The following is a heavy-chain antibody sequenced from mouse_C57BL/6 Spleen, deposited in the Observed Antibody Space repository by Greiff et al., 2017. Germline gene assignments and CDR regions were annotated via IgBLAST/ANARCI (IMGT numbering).Heavy chain of an antibody. D-gene: IGHD1-1*01. CDR2: IYPRSGNT. Sequence: QVQLQQSGAELARPGASVKLSCKASGYTFTSYGISWVKQRTGQGLEWIGEIYPRSGNTYYNEKFKGKATLTADKSSSTADMELRSLTSEDAAVYFCARRYYYGSRWYFDVWGTGTTVTVSS. J-gene: IGHJ1*03. V-gene: IGHV1-81*01. CDR3: ARRYYYGSRWYFDV. CDR1: GYTFTSYG.